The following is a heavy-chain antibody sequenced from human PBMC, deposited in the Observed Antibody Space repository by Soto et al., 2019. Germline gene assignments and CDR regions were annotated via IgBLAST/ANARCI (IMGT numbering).Heavy chain of an antibody. CDR3: AKDRYSSSSGLDY. Sequence: GGSLRLSCAASGFTFSSYDMHWVRQAPGKGLEWVAVISYDGSNKYYADSVKGRFTISRDNSKNTLYLQMNSLRAEDTAVYYCAKDRYSSSSGLDYWGQGTLVTVSS. CDR2: ISYDGSNK. CDR1: GFTFSSYD. V-gene: IGHV3-30*18. D-gene: IGHD6-6*01. J-gene: IGHJ4*02.